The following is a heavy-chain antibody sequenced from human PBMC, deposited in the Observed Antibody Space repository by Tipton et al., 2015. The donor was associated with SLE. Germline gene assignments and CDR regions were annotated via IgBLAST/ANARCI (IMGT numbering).Heavy chain of an antibody. CDR1: GGSISSCY. D-gene: IGHD6-13*01. V-gene: IGHV4-59*01. Sequence: LRLSCTVSGGSISSCYWSWIRQPPGKGLEWIGYIYYSGSTNYNPSLKGRVTISVDTSKNQFSLKLSSVTAADTAVYYCARSQQLSYMDVWGKGTTVTVSS. CDR2: IYYSGST. J-gene: IGHJ6*03. CDR3: ARSQQLSYMDV.